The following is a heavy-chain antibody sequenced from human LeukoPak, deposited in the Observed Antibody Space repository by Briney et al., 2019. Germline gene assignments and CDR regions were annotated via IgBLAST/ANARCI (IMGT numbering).Heavy chain of an antibody. D-gene: IGHD5-12*01. J-gene: IGHJ4*02. CDR3: ARDMSGNSGYVTDFDY. CDR2: ISSSSSYI. CDR1: GFTFSSYS. V-gene: IGHV3-21*01. Sequence: GGSLRLSCAASGFTFSSYSMNWVRQAPGKGLEWVSSISSSSSYIYYADSVKGRFTTSRDNAKNSLYLQMNSLRAEDTAVYYCARDMSGNSGYVTDFDYWGQGTLVTVSS.